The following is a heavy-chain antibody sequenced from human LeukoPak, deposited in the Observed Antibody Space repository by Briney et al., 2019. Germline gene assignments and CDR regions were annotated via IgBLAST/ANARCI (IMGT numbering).Heavy chain of an antibody. CDR3: ARAGNVLRYFDWLFPFDY. V-gene: IGHV1-69*05. CDR1: GYTFTSYA. CDR2: IIPIFGTA. D-gene: IGHD3-9*01. J-gene: IGHJ4*02. Sequence: SVKVSCKASGYTFTSYAISWVRQAPGQGLEWMGGIIPIFGTANYAQKFQGRVTITTDESTSTAYMELSSLRSEDTAVYYCARAGNVLRYFDWLFPFDYWGQGTLVTVSS.